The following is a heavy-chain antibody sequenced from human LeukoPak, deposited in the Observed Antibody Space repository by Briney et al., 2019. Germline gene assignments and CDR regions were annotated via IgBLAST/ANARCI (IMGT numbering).Heavy chain of an antibody. CDR1: GGSISSHF. Sequence: PSETLSLTCTVSGGSISSHFWTWIRQPPGKGLEWIGYIHYSGNTNYNPSLKGRLSISVDTSKNEFSLKLTSVTAADTAVYYCARGPWGPDYWGQGTLVTVSS. D-gene: IGHD7-27*01. J-gene: IGHJ4*02. CDR3: ARGPWGPDY. V-gene: IGHV4-59*11. CDR2: IHYSGNT.